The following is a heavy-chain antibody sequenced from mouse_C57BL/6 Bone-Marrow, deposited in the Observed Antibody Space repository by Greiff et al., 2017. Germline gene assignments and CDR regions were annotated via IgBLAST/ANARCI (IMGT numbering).Heavy chain of an antibody. CDR1: GYTFTSYW. Sequence: VQLQQPGAELVKPGASVKLSCKASGYTFTSYWMHWVKQRPGPGLEWIGMIHPNSGSTNYNEKFKSKATLTVDKSSSTAYMQLSSLTSEDSAVYYCARRGGEYSYRDFDVWGTGTTVTVSS. J-gene: IGHJ1*03. CDR3: ARRGGEYSYRDFDV. D-gene: IGHD2-13*01. CDR2: IHPNSGST. V-gene: IGHV1-64*01.